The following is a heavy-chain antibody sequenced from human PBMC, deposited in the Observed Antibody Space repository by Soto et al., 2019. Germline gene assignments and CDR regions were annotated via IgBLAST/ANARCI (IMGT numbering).Heavy chain of an antibody. CDR2: ISNDESKK. D-gene: IGHD6-19*01. V-gene: IGHV3-30-3*01. Sequence: QVQLVEAGGGVVQPGRSLRLSCAASGFTFSTYAVHWVRQAPGKGLEWVSVISNDESKKYYADSVEGRFTISRDNSNNTVYLQMNSLRAEDTAVYYCARSIAVAGLDYWGPGTLVTVSS. CDR1: GFTFSTYA. CDR3: ARSIAVAGLDY. J-gene: IGHJ4*02.